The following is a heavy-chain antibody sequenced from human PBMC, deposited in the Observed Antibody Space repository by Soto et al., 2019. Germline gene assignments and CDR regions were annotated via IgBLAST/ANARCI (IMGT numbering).Heavy chain of an antibody. CDR1: GFSFGDSY. J-gene: IGHJ4*02. Sequence: QVQLVESGGGLVKPGGSLRLSCAASGFSFGDSYMSWIRQSAGKGLEWLSYISGGSSYTKYAESGKGRFTISRDNARRSLFLQVNGLRADDRAIYYCSKTRVADSGYYFDHWGQGTMVTVSS. CDR2: ISGGSSYT. D-gene: IGHD3-10*01. CDR3: SKTRVADSGYYFDH. V-gene: IGHV3-11*05.